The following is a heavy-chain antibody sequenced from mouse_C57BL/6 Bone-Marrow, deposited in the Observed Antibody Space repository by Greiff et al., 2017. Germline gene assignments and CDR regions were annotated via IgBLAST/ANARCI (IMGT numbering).Heavy chain of an antibody. D-gene: IGHD1-1*01. CDR2: IDPSDSYT. CDR3: ARSDYDGSSSYYAMDY. V-gene: IGHV1-69*01. Sequence: VQLQQPGAELVMPGASVKLSCKASGYTFTSYWMHWVKQRPGQGLEWIGEIDPSDSYTNYNQKFKGKSTLTVDKSSSTAYMQLSSLTSEDSAVYYCARSDYDGSSSYYAMDYWGQGTSVTVSA. CDR1: GYTFTSYW. J-gene: IGHJ4*01.